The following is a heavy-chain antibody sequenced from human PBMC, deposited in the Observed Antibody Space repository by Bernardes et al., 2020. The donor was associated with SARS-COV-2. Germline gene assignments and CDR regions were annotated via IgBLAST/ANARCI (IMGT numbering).Heavy chain of an antibody. D-gene: IGHD5-12*01. CDR1: GFTFSSYW. CDR3: ASGHPEELDIVATIPGGY. V-gene: IGHV3-74*01. J-gene: IGHJ4*02. Sequence: GGSLRLSCAASGFTFSSYWMHWVRQAPGKGLVWVSRINSDGSSTSYADSVKGRFTISRDNAKNTLYLQMNSLRAEDTAVYYCASGHPEELDIVATIPGGYWGQGTLFTVSS. CDR2: INSDGSST.